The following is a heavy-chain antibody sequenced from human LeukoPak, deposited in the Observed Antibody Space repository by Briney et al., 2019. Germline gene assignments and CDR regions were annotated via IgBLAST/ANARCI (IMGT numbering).Heavy chain of an antibody. J-gene: IGHJ4*02. CDR1: GFSFSRYE. CDR3: AREEYQVLLD. Sequence: GSLRLSCATSGFSFSRYEMNWVRQAPGKGLEWVAYIDGRSSTIYYADSMKGRFTISRDNAKNSLYLQMNSLRVGDTAIYYCAREEYQVLLDWGQGILVTVAS. CDR2: IDGRSSTI. D-gene: IGHD2-15*01. V-gene: IGHV3-48*03.